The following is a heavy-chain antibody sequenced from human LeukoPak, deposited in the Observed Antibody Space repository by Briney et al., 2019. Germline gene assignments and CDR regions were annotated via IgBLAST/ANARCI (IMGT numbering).Heavy chain of an antibody. CDR2: IDNSGTA. J-gene: IGHJ4*02. V-gene: IGHV4-39*07. CDR3: ARRLLRSYGAGYFDY. CDR1: GGSISWTSYY. D-gene: IGHD1-26*01. Sequence: SETLSLTCTVSGGSISWTSYYWGWIRQPPGKGLEWIGSIDNSGTAYYNPSLKSRVTISVDTSKNQFSLKLSSMTAADTAVYYCARRLLRSYGAGYFDYWGQGTLVTVSS.